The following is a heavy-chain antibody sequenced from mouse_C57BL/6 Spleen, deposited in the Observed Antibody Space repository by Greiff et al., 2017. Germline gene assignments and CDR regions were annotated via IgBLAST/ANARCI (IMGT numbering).Heavy chain of an antibody. CDR2: ISSGSSTI. D-gene: IGHD4-1*01. Sequence: EVKLVESGGGLVKPGGSLKLSCAASGFTFSDYGMHWVRQAPEKGLEWVAYISSGSSTIYYADTVKGRFTISSDNAKNTLFLQMTSLRSEDTAMDDCARGLGRGSAMDYWGQGTSVTVSS. J-gene: IGHJ4*01. CDR3: ARGLGRGSAMDY. V-gene: IGHV5-17*01. CDR1: GFTFSDYG.